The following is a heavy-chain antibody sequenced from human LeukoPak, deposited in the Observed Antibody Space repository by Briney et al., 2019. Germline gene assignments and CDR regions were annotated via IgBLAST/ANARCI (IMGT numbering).Heavy chain of an antibody. D-gene: IGHD6-13*01. CDR1: GYTFTGYY. V-gene: IGHV1-2*02. CDR3: ARGGRASIAAAGPRDY. Sequence: ASVKVSCKASGYTFTGYYMHWVRQAPGQGLEWMGWINPNSGGTNYAQKFQGRVTMTTDTSTSTAYMELRSLRSDDTAVYYCARGGRASIAAAGPRDYWGQGTLVTVSS. CDR2: INPNSGGT. J-gene: IGHJ4*02.